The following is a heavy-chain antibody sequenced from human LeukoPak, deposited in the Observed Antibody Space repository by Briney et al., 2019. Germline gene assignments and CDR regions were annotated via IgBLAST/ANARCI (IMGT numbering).Heavy chain of an antibody. CDR1: GFTFDDYA. J-gene: IGHJ4*02. CDR2: ISWNSGSI. D-gene: IGHD6-13*01. Sequence: SGGSLRLSCAASGFTFDDYAMHWVRQAPGKGLEWVSGISWNSGSIGYADSVKGRFTISRDNAKNSLYLQMNSLRAEDTAVYYCAMQQLVLDYWGQGTLVTVSS. CDR3: AMQQLVLDY. V-gene: IGHV3-9*01.